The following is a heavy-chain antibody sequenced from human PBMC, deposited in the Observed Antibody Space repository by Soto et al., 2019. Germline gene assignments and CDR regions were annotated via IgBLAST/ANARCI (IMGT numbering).Heavy chain of an antibody. CDR1: GFILSDFA. J-gene: IGHJ5*02. Sequence: QVQLVESGGGVVQPGGSLRLSCAASGFILSDFAMHWVRQAPGRGLEWVAVILKDGKSKYYADSVRGRFTISSDTSKDKIFRKLPSLGFDDWVLNYCAKTGCNGGSCFSGFAPWGKGPPVTVPS. CDR2: ILKDGKSK. D-gene: IGHD2-15*01. CDR3: AKTGCNGGSCFSGFAP. V-gene: IGHV3-30*04.